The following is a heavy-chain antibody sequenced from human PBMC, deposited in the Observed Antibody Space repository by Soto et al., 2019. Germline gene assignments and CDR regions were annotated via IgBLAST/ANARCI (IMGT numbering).Heavy chain of an antibody. Sequence: VASVKVSCKASGYTFTGYYMHWVRQAPGQGLEWMGWINPNSGGTNYAQKFQGWVTMTRDTSISTAYMELSRLRSDDTAVYYCARSVLIENYYYYYGMDVWGQGTTVTVSS. J-gene: IGHJ6*02. V-gene: IGHV1-2*04. CDR3: ARSVLIENYYYYYGMDV. CDR1: GYTFTGYY. CDR2: INPNSGGT. D-gene: IGHD2-8*01.